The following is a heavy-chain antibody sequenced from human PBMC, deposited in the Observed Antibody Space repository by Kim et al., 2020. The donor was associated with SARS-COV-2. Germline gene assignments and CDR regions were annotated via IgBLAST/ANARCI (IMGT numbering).Heavy chain of an antibody. Sequence: GGSLRLSCAASGFTFSSYSMNWVRQAPGEGLEWVSYISSSSSTIYYADSVKGRFTISRDNAKNSLYLQMNSLRAEDTAVYYCARDLGIAVAGDFDYWGQGTLVTVSS. D-gene: IGHD6-19*01. J-gene: IGHJ4*02. CDR3: ARDLGIAVAGDFDY. CDR1: GFTFSSYS. V-gene: IGHV3-48*04. CDR2: ISSSSSTI.